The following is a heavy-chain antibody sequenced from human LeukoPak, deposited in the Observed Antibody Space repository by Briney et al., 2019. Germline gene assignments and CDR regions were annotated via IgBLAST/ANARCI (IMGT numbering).Heavy chain of an antibody. CDR2: IGRTGIDI. V-gene: IGHV3-21*01. D-gene: IGHD3-16*01. CDR3: VMNDYRCY. J-gene: IGHJ4*02. CDR1: GFTFSSYS. Sequence: GGSLRLSCAASGFTFSSYSMNWVRQAPGKGLEWVSSIGRTGIDIYYADSLKGRFSISRDNAKNSLYLQINSLRAEDTAVYYCVMNDYRCYWGQGTLVTVSS.